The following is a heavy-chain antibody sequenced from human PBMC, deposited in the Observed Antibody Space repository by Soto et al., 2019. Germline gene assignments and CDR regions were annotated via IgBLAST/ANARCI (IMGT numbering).Heavy chain of an antibody. CDR1: GYSFTNYW. CDR3: ARRSISAKYYFDF. J-gene: IGHJ4*02. CDR2: LYPDDSDT. D-gene: IGHD6-6*01. V-gene: IGHV5-51*01. Sequence: GESLKISCKVSGYSFTNYWIGWVRQMTGKGLEWMGFLYPDDSDTRYSASFQGQVTFSGDTSISTAYLQWGSLKASGTAMYYCARRSISAKYYFDFWGQGTLVTVSS.